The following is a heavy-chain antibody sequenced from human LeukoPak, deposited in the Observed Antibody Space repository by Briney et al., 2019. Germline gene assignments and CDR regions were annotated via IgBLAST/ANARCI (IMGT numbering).Heavy chain of an antibody. Sequence: GGSLRLSCAASGFTFSNYWMSWVRQAPGKGLDWVANIKHDGSEKYFADSVTGRFTISRDNARNSLYLQMNSLSPEDTAVYYCAKLVVVTATYWYFDLWGRGTPVTASS. CDR1: GFTFSNYW. CDR3: AKLVVVTATYWYFDL. CDR2: IKHDGSEK. D-gene: IGHD2-21*02. V-gene: IGHV3-7*01. J-gene: IGHJ2*01.